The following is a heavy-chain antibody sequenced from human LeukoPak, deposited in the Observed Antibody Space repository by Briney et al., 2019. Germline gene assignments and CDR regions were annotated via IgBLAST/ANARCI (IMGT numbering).Heavy chain of an antibody. Sequence: GASVRVSCKASGYTFTCYYMHWVRQAPGQGIEWMGWINPNSGGTNYAQKFQGRVTMTRDTSISTAYMELSRLRSDDTAVYYCARGLERGPAFDYWGQGTLVTVSS. J-gene: IGHJ4*02. D-gene: IGHD1-1*01. CDR3: ARGLERGPAFDY. V-gene: IGHV1-2*02. CDR2: INPNSGGT. CDR1: GYTFTCYY.